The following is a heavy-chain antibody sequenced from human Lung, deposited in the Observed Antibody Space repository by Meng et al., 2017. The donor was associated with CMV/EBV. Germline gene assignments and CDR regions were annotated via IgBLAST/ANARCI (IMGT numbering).Heavy chain of an antibody. V-gene: IGHV4-34*01. CDR1: FSGYY. J-gene: IGHJ4*02. D-gene: IGHD3-3*01. CDR3: ARRRVLITIFGVVLDRSFDY. Sequence: FSGYYWSWIRQPPGKGLEWIGEINHSGGTNYNPSLKSRVTISVDTSKNQFSLKLSSVTAADTAVYYCARRRVLITIFGVVLDRSFDYWGQGTLVTVSS. CDR2: INHSGGT.